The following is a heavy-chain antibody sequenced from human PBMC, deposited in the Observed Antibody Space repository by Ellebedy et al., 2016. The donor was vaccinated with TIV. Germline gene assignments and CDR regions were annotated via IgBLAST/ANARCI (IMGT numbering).Heavy chain of an antibody. CDR3: ARSYESSGYYFNY. CDR2: INPSGGST. Sequence: AASVKVSCKASGYTFTSYYMHWVRQAPGQGLEWMGIINPSGGSTNYAQKLQGRVTMARDTSTSTVYIKLSSLRSEDTAGYYCARSYESSGYYFNYWGQGTLVTVSS. CDR1: GYTFTSYY. D-gene: IGHD3-22*01. V-gene: IGHV1-46*01. J-gene: IGHJ4*02.